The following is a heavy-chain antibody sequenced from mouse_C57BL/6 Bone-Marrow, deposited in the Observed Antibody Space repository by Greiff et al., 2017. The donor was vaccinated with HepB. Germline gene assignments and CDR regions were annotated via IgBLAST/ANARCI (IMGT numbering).Heavy chain of an antibody. CDR2: FYPGSGSI. CDR3: ARHGPLITTVVAYYFDY. J-gene: IGHJ2*01. Sequence: QVHVKQSGAELVKPGASVKLSCKASGYTFTEYTIHWVKQRSGQGLEWIGWFYPGSGSIKYNEKFKDKATLTADKSSSTVYMELSRLTSEDSAVYFCARHGPLITTVVAYYFDYWGQGTTLTVSS. D-gene: IGHD1-1*01. V-gene: IGHV1-62-2*01. CDR1: GYTFTEYT.